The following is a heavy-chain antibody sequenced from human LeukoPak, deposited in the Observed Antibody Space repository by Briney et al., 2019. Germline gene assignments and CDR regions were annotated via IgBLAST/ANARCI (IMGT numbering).Heavy chain of an antibody. CDR2: INPNSGGT. CDR1: GYSFTAYY. D-gene: IGHD3-22*01. Sequence: ASVKVSCKASGYSFTAYYIHWVRQAPGHGLEWMGCINPNSGGTNYAQKFQGRVTMTRDTSITTVYMDPSRLRSDDTAVYYCARRYYDSSGYYYYPWGQGALVTVSS. CDR3: ARRYYDSSGYYYYP. V-gene: IGHV1-2*02. J-gene: IGHJ5*02.